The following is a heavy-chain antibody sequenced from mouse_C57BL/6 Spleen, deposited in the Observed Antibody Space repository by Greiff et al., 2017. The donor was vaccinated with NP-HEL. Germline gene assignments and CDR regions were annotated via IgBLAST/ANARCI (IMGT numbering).Heavy chain of an antibody. D-gene: IGHD1-1*01. V-gene: IGHV3-6*01. J-gene: IGHJ2*01. Sequence: EVQLQESGPGLVKPSQSLSLTCSVTGYSITSGYYWNWIRQFPGNKLEWMGYISYDGSNNYNPSLKNRISITRDTSKNQFFLKLNSVTTEDTATYYCASGITTVVARYFDYWGQGTTLTVSS. CDR1: GYSITSGYY. CDR3: ASGITTVVARYFDY. CDR2: ISYDGSN.